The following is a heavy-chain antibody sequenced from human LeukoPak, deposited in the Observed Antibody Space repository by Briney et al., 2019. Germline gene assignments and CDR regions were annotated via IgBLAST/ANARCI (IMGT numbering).Heavy chain of an antibody. CDR2: INSNSGAT. Sequence: ASVKVSCKTSGYTFTDYYIQWVRQAPGQGLEWMGRINSNSGATTYAQKFQGRVTLTRDTSITTVYMELSSLTSDDTAVYYCAKDRRADSSGWYGFDIWGQGTTVTVSS. CDR1: GYTFTDYY. V-gene: IGHV1-2*06. J-gene: IGHJ3*02. D-gene: IGHD6-19*01. CDR3: AKDRRADSSGWYGFDI.